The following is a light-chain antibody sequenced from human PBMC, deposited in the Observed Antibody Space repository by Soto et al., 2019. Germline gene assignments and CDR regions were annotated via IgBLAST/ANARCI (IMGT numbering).Light chain of an antibody. V-gene: IGKV1-27*01. J-gene: IGKJ2*01. CDR2: WAS. CDR1: QGIRHD. Sequence: IEMTQSPASLSVSVGDRVTITCRASQGIRHDLGWYQQKPGQPPKLLIYWASTRASGVPERFSGSGSETHFTLTINNVQAEDVASYFCQQSYTTPYTFGQGTKLDI. CDR3: QQSYTTPYT.